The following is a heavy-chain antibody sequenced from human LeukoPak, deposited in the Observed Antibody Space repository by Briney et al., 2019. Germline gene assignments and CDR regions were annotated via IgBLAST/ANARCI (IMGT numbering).Heavy chain of an antibody. Sequence: PGGSLRLSCAVSGFTFSGFWMSWSRQAPGKGLEWVASINSDGSEGYYADVVKGRFTISRDNAKNSLYLQINSLRAEDTAVYCCARVNPDDYGDYEGALGFDYWGQGTLVTVSS. CDR2: INSDGSEG. V-gene: IGHV3-7*03. CDR1: GFTFSGFW. J-gene: IGHJ4*02. CDR3: ARVNPDDYGDYEGALGFDY. D-gene: IGHD4-17*01.